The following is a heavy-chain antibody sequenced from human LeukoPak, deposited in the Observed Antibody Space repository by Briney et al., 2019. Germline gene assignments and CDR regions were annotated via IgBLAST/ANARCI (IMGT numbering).Heavy chain of an antibody. D-gene: IGHD3-10*01. V-gene: IGHV3-21*01. CDR2: ISSSSSYI. CDR1: GFAFSSYS. J-gene: IGHJ4*02. CDR3: ARMAVYGSGSYPSDY. Sequence: GGSLRLSCAASGFAFSSYSMNWVRQAPGKGLEWVSSISSSSSYIYYADSVKGRFTISRDNAKNSLYLQMNSLRAEDTAVYYCARMAVYGSGSYPSDYWGQGTLVTVSS.